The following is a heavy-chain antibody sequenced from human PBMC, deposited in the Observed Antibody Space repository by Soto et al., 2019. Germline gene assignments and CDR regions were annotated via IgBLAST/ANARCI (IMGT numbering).Heavy chain of an antibody. CDR3: ATPGFLRIGV. CDR2: IHNSGAT. Sequence: QVQLQESGPGLVQPSGTLSLTCAVSGDSITGDNCWSWVRQPPGKRWEWIGEIHNSGATNYNPYLKSLATISVDRTANQYSLKLNSVAAADSAMLYCATPGFLRIGVWGRGTTVTVSS. CDR1: GDSITGDNC. J-gene: IGHJ6*02. V-gene: IGHV4-4*02.